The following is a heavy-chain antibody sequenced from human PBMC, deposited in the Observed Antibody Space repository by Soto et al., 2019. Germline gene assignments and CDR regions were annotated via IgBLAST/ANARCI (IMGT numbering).Heavy chain of an antibody. CDR1: GGSVSSGSYY. D-gene: IGHD6-19*01. CDR2: IYYSGST. CDR3: ARTGYSSGWYYFDY. Sequence: SETLSLTCTVPGGSVSSGSYYWSWIRQPPGKGLEWIGYIYYSGSTNYNPSLKSRVTISVDTSKSQFSLKLSSVTAADTAVYYCARTGYSSGWYYFDYWGQGTLVTVSS. J-gene: IGHJ4*02. V-gene: IGHV4-61*01.